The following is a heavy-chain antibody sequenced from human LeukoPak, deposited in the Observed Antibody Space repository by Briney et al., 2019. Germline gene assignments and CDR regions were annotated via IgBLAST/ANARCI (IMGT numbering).Heavy chain of an antibody. V-gene: IGHV4-39*01. Sequence: SETLSLTCTVSGGSISSTSYYWGWIRQPPGKGLEWIGSIYYSGSTYYNPSLKSRVTISVDTSKNQFSLKLSSVTAADTAVYYCASSGYCTNGVCYYYYYMDVWGKGTTVTVSS. D-gene: IGHD2-8*01. CDR2: IYYSGST. CDR1: GGSISSTSYY. CDR3: ASSGYCTNGVCYYYYYMDV. J-gene: IGHJ6*03.